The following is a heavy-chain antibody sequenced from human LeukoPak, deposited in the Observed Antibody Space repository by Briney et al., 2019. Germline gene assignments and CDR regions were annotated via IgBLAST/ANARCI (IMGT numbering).Heavy chain of an antibody. V-gene: IGHV1-46*01. CDR1: GYTFTSYY. CDR2: INPSGGST. D-gene: IGHD4-17*01. Sequence: GASVKVSCKASGYTFTSYYMHWVRQAPGQGLEWMGIINPSGGSTSYAQKFQGRVTMTRDTSTSTVYMELSSLRSEDTAVYYCARGIYTVTPPDPFDYWGQGTLVTVSS. J-gene: IGHJ4*02. CDR3: ARGIYTVTPPDPFDY.